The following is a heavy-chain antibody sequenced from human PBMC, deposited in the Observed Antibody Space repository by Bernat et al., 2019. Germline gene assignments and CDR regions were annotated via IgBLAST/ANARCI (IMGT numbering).Heavy chain of an antibody. J-gene: IGHJ3*02. CDR3: ARDLGITGTPEDAFDI. CDR1: GFTFSSYA. Sequence: QVQLVESGGGVVQPGRSLRLSCAASGFTFSSYAMHWVRQAPGKGLEWVAVISYDGSNKYYADSVKGRFTISRDNSKNTLYLQMNSLRAEDTAVYYCARDLGITGTPEDAFDIWGQGTMVTVSS. V-gene: IGHV3-30*01. CDR2: ISYDGSNK. D-gene: IGHD1-20*01.